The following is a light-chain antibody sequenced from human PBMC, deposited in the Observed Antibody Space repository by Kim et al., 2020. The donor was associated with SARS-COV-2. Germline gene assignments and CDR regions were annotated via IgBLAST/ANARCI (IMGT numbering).Light chain of an antibody. CDR2: DAS. V-gene: IGKV3-20*01. J-gene: IGKJ2*02. Sequence: IVLTQSPGTLSLSPGETATLSCRASQSVASNYLAWYQQKPGQAPRLLIFDASTRATGISDRFSGSGSGTDFTLTISRLEPEDFAVYYCQQYGSSPCTFGQGTKLEIK. CDR3: QQYGSSPCT. CDR1: QSVASNY.